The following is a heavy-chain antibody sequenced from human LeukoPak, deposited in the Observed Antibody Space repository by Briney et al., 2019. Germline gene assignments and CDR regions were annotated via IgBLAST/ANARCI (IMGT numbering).Heavy chain of an antibody. Sequence: GGSLRLSCAASGFNFNYVWMDWVRQAPGKGLEWVGRIRTNIEGETTDYAAPVKGRFTISRDDPKTTMNLHMNSLKTEDSAVYFCTTERNWELLRPYGLDIWGQGTTVTVSS. V-gene: IGHV3-15*01. CDR1: GFNFNYVW. J-gene: IGHJ6*02. CDR3: TTERNWELLRPYGLDI. CDR2: IRTNIEGETT. D-gene: IGHD1-26*01.